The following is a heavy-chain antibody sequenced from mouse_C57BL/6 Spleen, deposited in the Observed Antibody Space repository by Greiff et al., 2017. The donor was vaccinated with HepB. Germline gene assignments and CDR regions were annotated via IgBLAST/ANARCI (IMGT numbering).Heavy chain of an antibody. CDR3: AQSTMVLDY. D-gene: IGHD2-2*01. Sequence: VQLKESGPELVKPGASVKMSCKASGYTFTDYNMHWVKQSHGKSLEWIGYINPNNGGTSYNQKFKGKATLTVNKSSSTAYMELRSLTSEDSAVYYCAQSTMVLDYWGQGTTLTVSS. CDR2: INPNNGGT. CDR1: GYTFTDYN. J-gene: IGHJ2*01. V-gene: IGHV1-22*01.